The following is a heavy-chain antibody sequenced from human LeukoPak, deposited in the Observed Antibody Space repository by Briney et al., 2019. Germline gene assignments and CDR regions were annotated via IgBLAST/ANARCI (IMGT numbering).Heavy chain of an antibody. J-gene: IGHJ4*02. Sequence: GGSLRLSCAASGFTFSTYWMSWVRQAPGKGLEWVANIKHDGSEKYYVDSLKGRFTISRDNAKNSLYLQVNSLRAEDTAVYHCARGDFWSGYYNSFYFDYWGQGTLVTVSS. D-gene: IGHD3-3*01. CDR1: GFTFSTYW. V-gene: IGHV3-7*01. CDR3: ARGDFWSGYYNSFYFDY. CDR2: IKHDGSEK.